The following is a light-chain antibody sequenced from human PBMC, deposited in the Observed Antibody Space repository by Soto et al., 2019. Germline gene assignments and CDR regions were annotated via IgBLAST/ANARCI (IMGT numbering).Light chain of an antibody. CDR3: QQAYNTPYT. J-gene: IGKJ2*01. Sequence: DIQMTQSPSSLSASVGENVTITCRASHSISTYSNWYQQKPGKPPNVLIYAASNLQSGVPSRFSGSGSGTDFTLTVNSLQLDDVATYYCQQAYNTPYTFGQGTKLEIK. CDR2: AAS. CDR1: HSISTY. V-gene: IGKV1-39*01.